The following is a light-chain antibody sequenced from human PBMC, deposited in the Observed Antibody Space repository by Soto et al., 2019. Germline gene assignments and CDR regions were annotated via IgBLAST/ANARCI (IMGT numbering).Light chain of an antibody. CDR2: DVN. CDR1: SSDVGGYSY. J-gene: IGLJ2*01. CDR3: ISYSNINTPVI. Sequence: QSVLTQPASVSGSPGQSITISCTGTSSDVGGYSYVSWYQQHPGKAPKLMIYDVNNRPSGVSDRFSGSKSGNTASLTISGLQAEDEADYYCISYSNINTPVIFGGGTKLTVL. V-gene: IGLV2-14*03.